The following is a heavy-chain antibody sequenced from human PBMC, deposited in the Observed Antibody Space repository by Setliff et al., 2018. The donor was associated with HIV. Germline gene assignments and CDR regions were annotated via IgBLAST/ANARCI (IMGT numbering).Heavy chain of an antibody. CDR2: ISPNFGHT. CDR1: GYTFTTYG. Sequence: ASVKVSCKASGYTFTTYGISWVRQAPGHGLEWMGWISPNFGHTKYAQKFLDRVTMTIDTVTSTAFMELRSLRSDDTAVYYCARDPPSSGWYRADYWGQGTLVTVSS. J-gene: IGHJ4*02. CDR3: ARDPPSSGWYRADY. V-gene: IGHV1-18*04. D-gene: IGHD6-19*01.